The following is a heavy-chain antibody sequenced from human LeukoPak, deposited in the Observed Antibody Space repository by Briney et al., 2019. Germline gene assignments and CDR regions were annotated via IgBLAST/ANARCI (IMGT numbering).Heavy chain of an antibody. V-gene: IGHV3-7*03. J-gene: IGHJ4*02. Sequence: GGSLRLSCAASGFTFSSNWMSWVRQAPGKGLEWVANIKQDGSEKNYVDSVKGRFTISRDNAKNSLYLQINSLTAEDTAVYYWARGQQLVQWGQGTLVTVSS. CDR1: GFTFSSNW. CDR3: ARGQQLVQ. CDR2: IKQDGSEK. D-gene: IGHD6-13*01.